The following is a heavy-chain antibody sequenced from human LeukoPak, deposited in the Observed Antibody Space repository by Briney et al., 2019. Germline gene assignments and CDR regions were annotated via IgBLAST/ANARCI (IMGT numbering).Heavy chain of an antibody. D-gene: IGHD2-2*02. CDR2: IYSGGST. CDR1: GFTVSSNY. CDR3: AREVVPAAIGAFDI. J-gene: IGHJ3*02. Sequence: PGGSLRLSCAASGFTVSSNYMSWVRQAPGKGLEWVSVIYSGGSTYYADSVKGRFTISRDNSENTLYLQMNSLRAEDTAVYYCAREVVPAAIGAFDIWGQGTMVTVSS. V-gene: IGHV3-53*01.